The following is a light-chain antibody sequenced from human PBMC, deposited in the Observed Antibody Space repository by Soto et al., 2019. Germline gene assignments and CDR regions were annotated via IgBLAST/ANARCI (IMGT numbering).Light chain of an antibody. CDR3: QRRTNWPPWT. CDR2: DAS. CDR1: QSVSSY. J-gene: IGKJ1*01. V-gene: IGKV3-11*01. Sequence: EIVLTQSPATLSLSPGERATLSCRASQSVSSYLAWYQQKPGQAPRLLIYDASNRATGIPARFSGSGSGTDFPPTISSLGPEDFAVYYCQRRTNWPPWTSGQGTRV.